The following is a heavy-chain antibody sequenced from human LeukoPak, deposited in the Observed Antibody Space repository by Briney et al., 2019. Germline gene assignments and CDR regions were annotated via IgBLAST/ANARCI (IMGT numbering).Heavy chain of an antibody. CDR1: GFTFSSYE. V-gene: IGHV3-48*03. Sequence: AGGSLRLSCAASGFTFSSYEMNWVRQAPGKGLEWVSYISSSGSTIYYADSVKGRFTISRDNAKNSLYLQMNSLRAEDTAVYYCARGGYYYYAFDIWGQGTMVTVSS. CDR3: ARGGYYYYAFDI. J-gene: IGHJ3*02. CDR2: ISSSGSTI. D-gene: IGHD3-10*01.